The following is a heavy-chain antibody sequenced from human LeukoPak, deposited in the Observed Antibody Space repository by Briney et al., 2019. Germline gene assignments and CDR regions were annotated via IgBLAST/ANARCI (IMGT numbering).Heavy chain of an antibody. D-gene: IGHD3-22*01. CDR2: IKQDGSEK. CDR3: ARDPLLYYDSSGYYYYYYGVDV. V-gene: IGHV3-7*01. Sequence: GGSLRLSCAASGFTFSSYWMSWVRQAPGKGLEWVANIKQDGSEKYYVDSVKGRFTISRDNAKNSLYLQMNSLRAEDTAVYYCARDPLLYYDSSGYYYYYYGVDVWGQGTTVTVSS. J-gene: IGHJ6*02. CDR1: GFTFSSYW.